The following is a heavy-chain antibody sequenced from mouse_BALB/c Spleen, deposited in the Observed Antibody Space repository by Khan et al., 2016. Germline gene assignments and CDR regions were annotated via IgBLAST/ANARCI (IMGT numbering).Heavy chain of an antibody. CDR3: ARSPYDYDVGFAY. D-gene: IGHD2-4*01. CDR2: SDPANGNT. J-gene: IGHJ3*01. CDR1: GFNIKDTY. Sequence: VQLQQPGAELVKPGASVKLSCTASGFNIKDTYMHWVKQRPEQGLEWLGRSDPANGNTKYDPKFQGKATITAETSSKTAYLQPSSLQSEYTAVYYCARSPYDYDVGFAYWGQGTLVTVSS. V-gene: IGHV14-3*02.